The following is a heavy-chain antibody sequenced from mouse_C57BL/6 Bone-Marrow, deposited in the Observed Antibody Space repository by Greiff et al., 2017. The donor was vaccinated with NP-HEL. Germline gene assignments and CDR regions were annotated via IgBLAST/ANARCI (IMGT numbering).Heavy chain of an antibody. Sequence: LQESGAELARPGASVKMSCKASGYTFTSYTMHWVKQRPGQGLEWIGYINPSSGYTKYNQKFKDKATLTADKSSSTAYMQLSSLTSEDSAVYYCARRVLNSNFGNFDVWGTGTTVTVSS. CDR1: GYTFTSYT. J-gene: IGHJ1*03. CDR3: ARRVLNSNFGNFDV. V-gene: IGHV1-4*01. D-gene: IGHD2-5*01. CDR2: INPSSGYT.